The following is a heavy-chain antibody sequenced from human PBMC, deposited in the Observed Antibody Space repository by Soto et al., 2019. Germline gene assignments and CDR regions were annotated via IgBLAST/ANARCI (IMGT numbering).Heavy chain of an antibody. CDR1: GGSISSYY. Sequence: PSETLSLTCTVSGGSISSYYWSWIRQPPGKGLEWIGYIYYSGSTNYNPPLKSRVTISVDTSKNQFSLKLSSVTAADTAVYYCARLRIAVAGYYYYGMDVWGQGTTVTVSS. J-gene: IGHJ6*02. CDR2: IYYSGST. V-gene: IGHV4-59*08. CDR3: ARLRIAVAGYYYYGMDV. D-gene: IGHD6-19*01.